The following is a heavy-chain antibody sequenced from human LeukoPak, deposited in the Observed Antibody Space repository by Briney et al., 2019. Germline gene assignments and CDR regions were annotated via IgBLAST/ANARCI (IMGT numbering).Heavy chain of an antibody. D-gene: IGHD4-17*01. CDR1: GFIFNTYV. V-gene: IGHV3-30*18. Sequence: GGSLRLSCAASGFIFNTYVMHWVRQAPGKGLEWVAVMSYDGNSEYYADSVKGRFTISRDNSKNTLYLQMNSLRVEDTAVYYCAKGDNDYGDYLNWFDPWGQGTLVTVSS. CDR2: MSYDGNSE. J-gene: IGHJ5*02. CDR3: AKGDNDYGDYLNWFDP.